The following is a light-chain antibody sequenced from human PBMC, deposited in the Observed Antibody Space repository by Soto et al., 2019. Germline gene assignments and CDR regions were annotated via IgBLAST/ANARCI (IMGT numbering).Light chain of an antibody. CDR2: GAS. V-gene: IGKV1-39*01. CDR3: QQRYNPPLT. J-gene: IGKJ4*01. CDR1: QSMSTY. Sequence: DIQMTQSPSSLSASVGDRVTITCRASQSMSTYLNWFQQKPGKAPKVLIYGASSLQSGVPSRFSGSGSGTDFTLTISSLQPEDSATYYYQQRYNPPLTFGGGTKVEIK.